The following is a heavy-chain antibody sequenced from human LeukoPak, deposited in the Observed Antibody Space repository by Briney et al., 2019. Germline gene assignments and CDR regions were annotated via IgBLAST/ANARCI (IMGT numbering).Heavy chain of an antibody. CDR1: GFTFSSYS. Sequence: GGSLRLSCAASGFTFSSYSMNWVRQAPGKGLELVSSISSRSGYIYYADSVKGRFAISRDNAKNSLYLQMNSLRAEDTAMYFCARDKGGMVPFDHWGQGTLVTVSS. V-gene: IGHV3-21*01. D-gene: IGHD3-10*01. CDR2: ISSRSGYI. J-gene: IGHJ4*02. CDR3: ARDKGGMVPFDH.